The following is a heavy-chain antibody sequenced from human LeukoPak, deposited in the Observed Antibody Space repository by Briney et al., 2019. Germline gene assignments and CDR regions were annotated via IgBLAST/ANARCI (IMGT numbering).Heavy chain of an antibody. CDR3: ARARGSYSFDY. CDR2: INPSGGDT. Sequence: ASVKVSCKASGYTFTSYYMHWVRQAPGQGLEWMGIINPSGGDTNYAQNFQGRATMTRDTSISTAYMELSSLRSDDTAVYYCARARGSYSFDYWGQGTLVTVSS. CDR1: GYTFTSYY. J-gene: IGHJ4*02. D-gene: IGHD1-26*01. V-gene: IGHV1-46*01.